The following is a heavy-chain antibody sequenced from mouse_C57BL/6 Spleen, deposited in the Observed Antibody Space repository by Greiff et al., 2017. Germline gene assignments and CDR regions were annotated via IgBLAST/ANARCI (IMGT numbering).Heavy chain of an antibody. CDR1: GHTFTDYE. Sequence: VKLMESGAELVRPGASVTLSCKASGHTFTDYEMHWVKQTPVHGLEWIGAIDPETGGTAYNQKFKGKAILTADKSSSTAYMELRSLTSEDSAVYYCTRPYGSAMDYWGQGTSVTVSS. CDR2: IDPETGGT. CDR3: TRPYGSAMDY. V-gene: IGHV1-15*01. J-gene: IGHJ4*01. D-gene: IGHD1-1*01.